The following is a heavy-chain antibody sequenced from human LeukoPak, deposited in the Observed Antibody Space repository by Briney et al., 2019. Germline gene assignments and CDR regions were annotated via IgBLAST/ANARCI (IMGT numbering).Heavy chain of an antibody. CDR3: ARVRRYYYDSSGTPRRGYYYYGMDV. D-gene: IGHD3-22*01. Sequence: ASVKVSCKASGGRFSSYATSWVRQAAGQGLEWMGRIIPILGIANYAQKFQGRVTITADKSTSTAYMELSSLRSEDTAVYSCARVRRYYYDSSGTPRRGYYYYGMDVWGQGTTVTVSS. CDR2: IIPILGIA. V-gene: IGHV1-69*04. J-gene: IGHJ6*02. CDR1: GGRFSSYA.